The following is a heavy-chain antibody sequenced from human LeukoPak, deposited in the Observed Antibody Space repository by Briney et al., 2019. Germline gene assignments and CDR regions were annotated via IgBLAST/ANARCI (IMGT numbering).Heavy chain of an antibody. CDR2: IFHTGST. CDR3: ARGPLGGESFDI. D-gene: IGHD3-16*01. CDR1: GDSLSNHY. V-gene: IGHV4-4*07. Sequence: PSETLSLTCTVSGDSLSNHYWNWIRHPAGTGLEYIGRIFHTGSTNYNPSLKSRVTMSVDTSNNQFSLNLTSVTAADTAVYYCARGPLGGESFDIWGQGTMVTVSS. J-gene: IGHJ3*02.